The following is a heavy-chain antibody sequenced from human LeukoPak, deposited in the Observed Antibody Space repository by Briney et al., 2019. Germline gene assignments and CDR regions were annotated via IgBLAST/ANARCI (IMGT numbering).Heavy chain of an antibody. CDR3: ARDRAAAGTRIGSY. CDR1: GYTFTSYG. D-gene: IGHD6-13*01. CDR2: ISAYNGNT. V-gene: IGHV1-18*01. J-gene: IGHJ4*02. Sequence: ASVKVSCKASGYTFTSYGIIWVRQAPGQGLEWMGWISAYNGNTNYAQKLQGRVTMTTDTSTSTAYMELRSLRSDDTAVYYCARDRAAAGTRIGSYWGQGTLVTVSS.